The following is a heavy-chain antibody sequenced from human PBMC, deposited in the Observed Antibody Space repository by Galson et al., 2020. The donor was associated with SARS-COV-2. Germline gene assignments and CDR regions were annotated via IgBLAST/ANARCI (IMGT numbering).Heavy chain of an antibody. D-gene: IGHD2-2*02. CDR1: GFTFDDYA. J-gene: IGHJ3*02. CDR3: AKDRGLYDAFEI. V-gene: IGHV3-9*01. Sequence: GGSLRLSCAASGFTFDDYAMHWVRQAPGKGLEWVSGISWNSGSIGYADSVKGRFTISRDNAKNSLYLQMNSLRAEDTALYYCAKDRGLYDAFEIWGQGTMVTVSS. CDR2: ISWNSGSI.